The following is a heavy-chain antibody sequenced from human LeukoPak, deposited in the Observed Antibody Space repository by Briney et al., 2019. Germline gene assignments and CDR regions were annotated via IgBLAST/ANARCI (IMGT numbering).Heavy chain of an antibody. J-gene: IGHJ4*02. CDR2: TSSGGELT. V-gene: IGHV3-23*01. CDR3: AKDRPNYYHDNGHYYRRGGDC. D-gene: IGHD3-22*01. Sequence: GGSLRLSCAASGFTFSIYAMSWVRQGAGKGLEWVSSTSSGGELTFYADSVKGRFTISRDNSKNTLYLQMNSLRAEDTAVYYCAKDRPNYYHDNGHYYRRGGDCWGQGTLVTVSS. CDR1: GFTFSIYA.